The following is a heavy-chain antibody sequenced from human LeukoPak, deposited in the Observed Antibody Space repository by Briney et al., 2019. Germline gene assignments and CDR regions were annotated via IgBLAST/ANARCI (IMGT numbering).Heavy chain of an antibody. CDR1: WVSLSTCGMR. CDR2: IDWDDDK. CDR3: ARLTTSDAFDI. J-gene: IGHJ3*02. Sequence: SGPALLKPTQTLTLTFTFSWVSLSTCGMRVRWIRQPPGKALEWLARIDWDDDKFYSTSLKTRLTISKDTYKNQVVLTMTNMDPVDTATYYCARLTTSDAFDIWGQGTMVTVSS. D-gene: IGHD4-17*01. V-gene: IGHV2-70*04.